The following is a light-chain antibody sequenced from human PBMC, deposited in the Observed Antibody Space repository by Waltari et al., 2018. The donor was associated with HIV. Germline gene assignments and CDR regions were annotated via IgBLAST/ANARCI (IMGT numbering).Light chain of an antibody. Sequence: DIVMTQSPDSLAVSLGERATINCKSSQSLLYSSNSKNCLSWYHQKPVQPPKLLIYWASTRESGVPDRFSGSGSGTNFTLTISSLQAEDVAVYYCQQCYTTPRTFGQGTKVEIK. J-gene: IGKJ1*01. CDR3: QQCYTTPRT. V-gene: IGKV4-1*01. CDR1: QSLLYSSNSKNC. CDR2: WAS.